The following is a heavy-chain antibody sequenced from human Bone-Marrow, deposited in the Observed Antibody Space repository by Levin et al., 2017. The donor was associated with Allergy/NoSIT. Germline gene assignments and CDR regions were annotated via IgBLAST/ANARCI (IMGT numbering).Heavy chain of an antibody. CDR1: GFTISMYW. J-gene: IGHJ4*02. CDR3: ARGFGDVVSY. CDR2: INIDGTSI. Sequence: LSLTCAASGFTISMYWMHWVRQVPGKGLEWLSRINIDGTSISDADSVKGRFTISRDNAKNTLYLQMNSLRAEDTAFYYCARGFGDVVSYWGQGTLVTVSS. D-gene: IGHD4-17*01. V-gene: IGHV3-74*01.